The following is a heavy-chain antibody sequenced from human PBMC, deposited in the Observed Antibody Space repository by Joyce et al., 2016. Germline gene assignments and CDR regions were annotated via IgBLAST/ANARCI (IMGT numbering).Heavy chain of an antibody. J-gene: IGHJ6*02. CDR1: GLTFRTSS. CDR3: ARGGLVYDYSMDV. Sequence: EVQLVESGGGLVEPGGSLRISCAASGLTFRTSSMGWFRQAPGKGMEWVSDISCDSTYIFYADSVKGRFTVSRDNAKNSLYLQMNTLRAEDTAVFFCARGGLVYDYSMDVWGQGTTVTVSS. CDR2: ISCDSTYI. D-gene: IGHD2-8*02. V-gene: IGHV3-21*02.